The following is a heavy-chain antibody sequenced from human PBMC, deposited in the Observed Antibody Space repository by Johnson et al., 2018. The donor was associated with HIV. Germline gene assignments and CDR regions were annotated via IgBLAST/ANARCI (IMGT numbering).Heavy chain of an antibody. Sequence: KGRFTISRDNSKNTLYLQMNSLRAEDTAVYYCARDMEAYCSGGSCYSAAFDIWGQGTMVTVSS. J-gene: IGHJ3*02. CDR3: ARDMEAYCSGGSCYSAAFDI. D-gene: IGHD2-15*01. V-gene: IGHV3-30*01.